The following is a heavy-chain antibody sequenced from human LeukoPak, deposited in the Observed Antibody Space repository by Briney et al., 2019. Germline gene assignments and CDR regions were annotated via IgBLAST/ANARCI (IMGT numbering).Heavy chain of an antibody. Sequence: PGGSLRLSCAASGFPFSSYGMQWVRQAPGKGLEWVAFIRYDGSNKYYADSVKGRFTISRDNSENTLYLQMNSLRAEDTAVYYCAKGVGIQWELPLNLFDPWGQGTLVTVSS. V-gene: IGHV3-30*02. J-gene: IGHJ5*02. D-gene: IGHD1-26*01. CDR1: GFPFSSYG. CDR2: IRYDGSNK. CDR3: AKGVGIQWELPLNLFDP.